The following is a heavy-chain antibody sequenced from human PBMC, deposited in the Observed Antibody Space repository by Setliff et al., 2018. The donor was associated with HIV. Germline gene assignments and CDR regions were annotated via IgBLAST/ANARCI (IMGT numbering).Heavy chain of an antibody. D-gene: IGHD3-3*01. CDR1: GGSVSSRSYY. CDR2: IYYSGST. CDR3: ARIFGDQGYYYGMDV. Sequence: SETLSLTCTVSGGSVSSRSYYWSWIRQPPGKGLEWIGYIYYSGSTKHNPSLKSRVTISLDTSKNQFSLKLSSVIAADTAVYYCARIFGDQGYYYGMDVWGKGTTVTVSS. J-gene: IGHJ6*04. V-gene: IGHV4-61*01.